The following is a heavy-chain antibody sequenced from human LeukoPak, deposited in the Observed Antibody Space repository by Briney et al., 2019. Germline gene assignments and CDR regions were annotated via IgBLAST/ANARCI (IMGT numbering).Heavy chain of an antibody. D-gene: IGHD5-24*01. CDR3: AREQSDAFDI. CDR2: IKQDGSEK. V-gene: IGHV3-7*01. CDR1: GFTFSSYW. J-gene: IGHJ3*02. Sequence: GGSLRLSCAAYGFTFSSYWMSWVRQAPGKGLEWVANIKQDGSEKYYVDSVKGRFTISRDNAKNSLYLQMNSLRAEDTAVYYCAREQSDAFDIWGQGTMVTVSS.